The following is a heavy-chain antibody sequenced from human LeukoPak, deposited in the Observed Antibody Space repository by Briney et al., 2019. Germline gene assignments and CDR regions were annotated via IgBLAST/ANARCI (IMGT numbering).Heavy chain of an antibody. V-gene: IGHV3-48*01. CDR1: GFTFSSYS. J-gene: IGHJ4*02. CDR3: ARDSFGLLFNY. D-gene: IGHD2-21*02. CDR2: ISSSSSTI. Sequence: PGGALRLSCAASGFTFSSYSMNWVRQAPGKGLEWVSYISSSSSTIYYADSVKGRFTISRDNAKNSLYLQMNSLRAEDTAVYYCARDSFGLLFNYWGQGTLVTVSS.